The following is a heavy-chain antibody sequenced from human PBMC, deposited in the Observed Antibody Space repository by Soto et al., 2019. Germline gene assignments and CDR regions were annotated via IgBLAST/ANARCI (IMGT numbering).Heavy chain of an antibody. J-gene: IGHJ6*02. CDR1: GGSFSDYY. CDR3: ARGFWSAYYSGGLGMDV. CDR2: INHSGSA. Sequence: PSETLSLTCAVYGGSFSDYYWSWIRQPPGKGLEWIGEINHSGSANYNPSLKSRVTISVDTSKNQFSLKLNSVTAADTAVFYCARGFWSAYYSGGLGMDVWGQGTTVTVSS. V-gene: IGHV4-34*01. D-gene: IGHD3-3*01.